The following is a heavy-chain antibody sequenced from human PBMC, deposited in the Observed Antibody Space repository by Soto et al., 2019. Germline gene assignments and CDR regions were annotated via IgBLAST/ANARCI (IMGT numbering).Heavy chain of an antibody. Sequence: QVQLVESGGGVVQPGRSLRLSCAASGFTFSSYAMHWVRQAPGKGLEWVAVISYDGSNKYYADSVKGRFTISRDNSKNTLYLQMNSLRAEDTAVYYCARDGAGGYSGYVHSDYWGQGTLVTVSS. CDR1: GFTFSSYA. D-gene: IGHD5-12*01. CDR3: ARDGAGGYSGYVHSDY. J-gene: IGHJ4*02. CDR2: ISYDGSNK. V-gene: IGHV3-30-3*01.